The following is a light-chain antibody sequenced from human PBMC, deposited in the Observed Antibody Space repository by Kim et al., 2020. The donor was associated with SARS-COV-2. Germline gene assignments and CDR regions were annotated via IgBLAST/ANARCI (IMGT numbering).Light chain of an antibody. V-gene: IGKV1-33*01. CDR2: DAS. J-gene: IGKJ3*01. CDR1: QDISNY. CDR3: QQYDNLPGFT. Sequence: DIQMTQSPSSLSASVGDRVTITCQASQDISNYLNWYQQKPGKAPKLLIYDASNLETGVPSRFSGSGSGTDFSFTIRSLQPEDIATYYCQQYDNLPGFTFDPGTKVDIK.